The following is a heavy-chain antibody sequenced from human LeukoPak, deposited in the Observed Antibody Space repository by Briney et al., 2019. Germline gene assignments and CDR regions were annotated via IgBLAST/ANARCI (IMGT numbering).Heavy chain of an antibody. D-gene: IGHD3-22*01. CDR3: ATSFYDSSGYLDDY. CDR1: GGSISSYY. CDR2: IYYSGST. V-gene: IGHV4-59*01. J-gene: IGHJ4*02. Sequence: SETLSLTCTVSGGSISSYYWSWIRQPPGKGLEWIGYIYYSGSTNYNPSLKSRVTISVDTSKNQFSLKLSSVTAADTAVYYCATSFYDSSGYLDDYWGQGTLVTVSS.